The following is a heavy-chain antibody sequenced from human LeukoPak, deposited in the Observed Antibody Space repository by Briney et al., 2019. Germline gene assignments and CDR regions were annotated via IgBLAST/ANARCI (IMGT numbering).Heavy chain of an antibody. CDR3: ARGWGYFDY. CDR1: GGSISNYY. D-gene: IGHD6-19*01. J-gene: IGHJ4*02. CDR2: IFYTGTT. V-gene: IGHV4-59*01. Sequence: PSETLSLTCTVSGGSISNYYWSWTRQPPGKGLEWIGYIFYTGTTNYNFSLKSRLTISVDTSKNQFSLRLTSVTAADTAVYYCARGWGYFDYWGQGTLVTVSS.